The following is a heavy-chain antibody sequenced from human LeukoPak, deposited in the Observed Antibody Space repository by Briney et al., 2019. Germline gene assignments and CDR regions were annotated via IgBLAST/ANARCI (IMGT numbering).Heavy chain of an antibody. D-gene: IGHD3-3*02. Sequence: GGSLRLSCAASGFTFSSYWMHWVRQAPGKGLVWVSRINSDGSSTTYADSVKGRFAISRDNAKNTPFLQMNSLSPEDTAVYYCARDRSIEDAFDIWGQGTMVTVSS. J-gene: IGHJ3*02. CDR3: ARDRSIEDAFDI. CDR1: GFTFSSYW. CDR2: INSDGSST. V-gene: IGHV3-74*03.